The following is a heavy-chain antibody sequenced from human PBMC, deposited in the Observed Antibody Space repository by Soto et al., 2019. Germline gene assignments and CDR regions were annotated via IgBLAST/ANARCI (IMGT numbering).Heavy chain of an antibody. CDR3: ARLSSGWPPHCGMEV. V-gene: IGHV3-11*01. D-gene: IGHD6-19*01. J-gene: IGHJ6*02. CDR1: GFTFSDFY. Sequence: QVQLEESGGGLVKPGGSLRLSCAASGFTFSDFYMSWIRQAPGKGLEWVSYITNDGNTIYYGDSVKGRFTISRDNAKNSLYLQMNSLRAEDTAVYYCARLSSGWPPHCGMEVWGQGTTVIVSS. CDR2: ITNDGNTI.